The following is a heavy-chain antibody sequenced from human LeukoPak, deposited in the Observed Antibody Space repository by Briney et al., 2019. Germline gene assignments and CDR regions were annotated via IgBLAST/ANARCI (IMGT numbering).Heavy chain of an antibody. V-gene: IGHV4-34*01. J-gene: IGHJ4*02. Sequence: PSETLSLTCAVYGGSFSGYYWSWIRQPPGKGLEWIGEINHSGSTNYNPSLKSRVTISVDTSKNQFSLKLSSVTAADTAVYYCARGQNQNQEVPFDYWGQGTLVTVSS. CDR2: INHSGST. D-gene: IGHD1-14*01. CDR3: ARGQNQNQEVPFDY. CDR1: GGSFSGYY.